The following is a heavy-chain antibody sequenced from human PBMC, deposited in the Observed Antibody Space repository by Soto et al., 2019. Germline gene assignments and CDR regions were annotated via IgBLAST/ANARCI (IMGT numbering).Heavy chain of an antibody. J-gene: IGHJ4*02. Sequence: QVQLVQSGAEVKQPGSSVRVSCKASGGTLNSYTISWVRQAPGQGLEWMGGIIPVFGTTDYAQKCQGRVTITADQSTGTAYLDLFSLRSEDTPIYYCSIRNSYGRGDFWGQGTLVTVSS. V-gene: IGHV1-69*01. CDR1: GGTLNSYT. D-gene: IGHD4-17*01. CDR2: IIPVFGTT. CDR3: SIRNSYGRGDF.